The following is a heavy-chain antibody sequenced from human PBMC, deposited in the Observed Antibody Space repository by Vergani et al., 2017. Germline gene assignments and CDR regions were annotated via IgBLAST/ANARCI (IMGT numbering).Heavy chain of an antibody. J-gene: IGHJ3*02. V-gene: IGHV3-23*01. CDR1: GFTFSSYA. Sequence: EVQLLESGGGLVKPGGSLRLSCAASGFTFSSYAMSWVRQAPGKGLEWVSAISGRGGSTYYADSLKGRFTISRDNSKNTLYLQMNSLRAEDTAVYYCARDRGLFDAFDIWGQGTMVTVSS. CDR2: ISGRGGST. D-gene: IGHD3-10*01. CDR3: ARDRGLFDAFDI.